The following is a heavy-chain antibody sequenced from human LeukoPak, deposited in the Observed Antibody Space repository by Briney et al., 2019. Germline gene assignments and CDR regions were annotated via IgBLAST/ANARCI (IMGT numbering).Heavy chain of an antibody. J-gene: IGHJ4*02. V-gene: IGHV1-2*02. D-gene: IGHD4-17*01. Sequence: ASVKVSCKASGYTFTGYYMHWVRQAPGQGLEWMGWINPNSGGTNYAQKFQGRVTMTRDTSISTAYMELSRLRSDDTAVYYSARGDTTVTIDSGLGYWGQGTLVTVSS. CDR1: GYTFTGYY. CDR2: INPNSGGT. CDR3: ARGDTTVTIDSGLGY.